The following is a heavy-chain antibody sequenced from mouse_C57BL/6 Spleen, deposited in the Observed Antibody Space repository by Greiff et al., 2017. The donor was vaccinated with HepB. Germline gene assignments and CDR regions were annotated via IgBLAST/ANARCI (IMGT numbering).Heavy chain of an antibody. CDR3: ARKGAGSSYDY. CDR2: INPGSGGT. CDR1: GYAFTNYL. D-gene: IGHD1-1*01. Sequence: QVQLQQSGAELVRPGTSVKVSCKASGYAFTNYLIEWVKQRPGQGLEWIGVINPGSGGTNYNEKFKGKATLTADKSSSTAYMQLSSLTSEDSAVYVGARKGAGSSYDYWGQGTTLTVSS. V-gene: IGHV1-54*01. J-gene: IGHJ2*01.